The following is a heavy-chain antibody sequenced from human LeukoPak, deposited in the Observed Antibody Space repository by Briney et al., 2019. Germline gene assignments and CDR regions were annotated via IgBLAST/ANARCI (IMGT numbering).Heavy chain of an antibody. CDR1: GFTFGDYA. CDR3: AAEMEQWPEGYALDI. CDR2: IRSKAYGGTT. D-gene: IGHD6-19*01. V-gene: IGHV3-49*03. Sequence: GGSQRLSCTASGFTFGDYAMSWFRQAPGKGLEWVGFIRSKAYGGTTEYAASVEGRFTISRDDSKNSAYLQMNSLKTEDTAVYHCAAEMEQWPEGYALDIWGQGTMITVSS. J-gene: IGHJ3*02.